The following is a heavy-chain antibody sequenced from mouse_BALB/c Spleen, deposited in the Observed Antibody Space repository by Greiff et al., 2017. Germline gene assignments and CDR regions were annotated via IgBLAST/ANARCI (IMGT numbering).Heavy chain of an antibody. CDR2: ISYDGSN. Sequence: ESGPGLVKPSQSLSLTCSVTGYSITSGYYWNWIRQFPGNTLEWMGYISYDGSNNYNPSLKNRISITRDTSKNQFFLKLNSVTTEDTATYYCARSFMITTRAWFAYWGQGTLVTVSA. CDR1: GYSITSGYY. J-gene: IGHJ3*01. V-gene: IGHV3-6*02. D-gene: IGHD2-4*01. CDR3: ARSFMITTRAWFAY.